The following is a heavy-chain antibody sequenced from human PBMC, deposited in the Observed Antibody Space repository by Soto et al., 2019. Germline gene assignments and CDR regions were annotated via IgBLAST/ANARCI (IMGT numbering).Heavy chain of an antibody. V-gene: IGHV4-31*03. CDR3: ARVLRGPWDYDYGDYVAGGWFDP. CDR2: IYYSGST. Sequence: QVQLQESGPGLVKPSQTLSLTCTVSVGSISSGGYYWSWIRQHPGKGLEWIGYIYYSGSTYYNPSLKSRVTISVDTSKNQFSLKLSSVTAANTAVYYCARVLRGPWDYDYGDYVAGGWFDPWGQGTLVTVSS. J-gene: IGHJ5*02. CDR1: VGSISSGGYY. D-gene: IGHD4-17*01.